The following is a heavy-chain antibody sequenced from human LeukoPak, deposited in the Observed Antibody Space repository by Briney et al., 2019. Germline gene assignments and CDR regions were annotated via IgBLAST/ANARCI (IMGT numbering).Heavy chain of an antibody. D-gene: IGHD3-22*01. CDR1: GGSFSGYY. CDR2: INHSGST. V-gene: IGHV4-34*01. J-gene: IGHJ6*02. CDR3: ARQVDSSGYYPLYYYYGMDV. Sequence: PSETLSLTCAVYGGSFSGYYWSWIRQPPGKGLEWIGEINHSGSTNYNPSLKSRVTISVDTSKNQFSLKLSSVTAADTAVYYCARQVDSSGYYPLYYYYGMDVWGQGTTVTVSS.